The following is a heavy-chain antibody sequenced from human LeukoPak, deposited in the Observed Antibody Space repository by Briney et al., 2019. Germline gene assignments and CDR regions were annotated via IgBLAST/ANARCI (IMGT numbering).Heavy chain of an antibody. J-gene: IGHJ3*02. D-gene: IGHD2-15*01. CDR1: GGSISSSSYY. Sequence: PSETLSLTCTVSGGSISSSSYYWGWIRQPPGKGLEWIGSIYYSGSTYYNPSLKSRVTISVDTSKNQFSLKLSSVTAADTAVYYCARHNDIVVVVAASDDAFDIWGQGKIGTVSS. CDR2: IYYSGST. V-gene: IGHV4-39*01. CDR3: ARHNDIVVVVAASDDAFDI.